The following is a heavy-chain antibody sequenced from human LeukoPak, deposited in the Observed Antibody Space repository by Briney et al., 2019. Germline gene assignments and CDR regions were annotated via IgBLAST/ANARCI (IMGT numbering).Heavy chain of an antibody. CDR3: AKDRLYYYDSSGYYPDY. D-gene: IGHD3-22*01. CDR1: GFTFSSYA. CDR2: ISYDGSNK. Sequence: GRSLRLSCAASGFTFSSYAMHWVRQAPGKGLEWVAVISYDGSNKYYADSVKGRFTISRDNSKNTLYLQMNSLRAEDTAVYYCAKDRLYYYDSSGYYPDYWGQGTLVTVSS. J-gene: IGHJ4*02. V-gene: IGHV3-30-3*01.